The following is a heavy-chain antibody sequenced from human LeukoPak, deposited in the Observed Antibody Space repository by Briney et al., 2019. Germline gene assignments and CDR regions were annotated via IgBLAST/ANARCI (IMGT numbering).Heavy chain of an antibody. J-gene: IGHJ4*02. CDR3: AAGSSWLDY. D-gene: IGHD6-13*01. CDR1: GFTFSGSA. V-gene: IGHV3-73*01. CDR2: IRSKANSYAT. Sequence: PGGSLRLSCAASGFTFSGSAMHWVRQASGKGLEWVGRIRSKANSYATAYAASVKGRFTISRDDSKNTAYLQMNSLRAEDTAVYYCAAGSSWLDYWGQGTLVTVSS.